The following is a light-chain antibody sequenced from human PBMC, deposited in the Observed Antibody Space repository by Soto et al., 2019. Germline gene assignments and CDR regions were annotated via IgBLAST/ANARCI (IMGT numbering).Light chain of an antibody. CDR2: RDN. CDR3: AAWDDSLSVL. CDR1: SSNIGSNY. V-gene: IGLV1-47*01. Sequence: QAVVTQPPSASGTPGQRVTISCSGSSSNIGSNYVYWYQQFPGTAPKLLIYRDNHRPSGVPDRFSGSRSGTSASLAISGLRSEDEADYYCAAWDDSLSVLFGGGTQLTVL. J-gene: IGLJ2*01.